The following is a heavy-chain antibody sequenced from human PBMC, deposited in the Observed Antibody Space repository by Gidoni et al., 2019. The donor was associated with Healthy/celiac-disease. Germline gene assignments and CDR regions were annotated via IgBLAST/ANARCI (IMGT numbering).Heavy chain of an antibody. D-gene: IGHD6-13*01. V-gene: IGHV4-59*01. J-gene: IGHJ6*02. CDR3: ARGRIAAAGARYYYYGMDV. Sequence: QVQMQESGPALATPSETLSLSCTVSGGSISRYHWSWIRLPPGKGLEWIGYIYYSGSTNYNPALKSRVPISVDTSKNQFSLKLSSVTAADTAVYSWARGRIAAAGARYYYYGMDVWGQGTTVTVSS. CDR2: IYYSGST. CDR1: GGSISRYH.